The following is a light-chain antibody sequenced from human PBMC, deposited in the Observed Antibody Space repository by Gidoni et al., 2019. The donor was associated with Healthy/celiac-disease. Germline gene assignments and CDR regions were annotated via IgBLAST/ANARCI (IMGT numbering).Light chain of an antibody. CDR3: SSYTSSSTLLVV. CDR1: SRDVGGYNY. Sequence: QSALTQPASVAGSPGQSLTISCTGTSRDVGGYNYVSWYQQHPDKAPKLMIYEVSNRPSGVSNRFSGSKSGNTASLTISGLQAEDEADYYCSSYTSSSTLLVVFGGGTKLTVL. CDR2: EVS. J-gene: IGLJ2*01. V-gene: IGLV2-14*01.